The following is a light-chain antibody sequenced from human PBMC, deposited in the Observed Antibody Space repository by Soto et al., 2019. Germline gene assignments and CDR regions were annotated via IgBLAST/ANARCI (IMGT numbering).Light chain of an antibody. J-gene: IGKJ4*01. CDR2: DAS. CDR1: QSVNNY. V-gene: IGKV3-11*01. CDR3: QHRINWPLT. Sequence: EIVLTQSPATLSLSPGERATLSCRAGQSVNNYLAWYQQKPGQAPRLLIYDASNRATGIPTRFSGSGSGTDFTLTISSLDPEDFAVYYCQHRINWPLTFGGGTKVEIK.